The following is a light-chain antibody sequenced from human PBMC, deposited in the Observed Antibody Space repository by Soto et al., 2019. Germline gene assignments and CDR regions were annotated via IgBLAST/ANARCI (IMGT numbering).Light chain of an antibody. J-gene: IGLJ2*01. V-gene: IGLV1-51*01. CDR2: DTD. CDR1: SSNIGRNY. Sequence: QSVLTQPPSVSAAPGQRVTISCSGSSSNIGRNYVAWYQQLPGTAPRLLIYDTDKRPSRIPDRFSGSKSGTSATLDITGLESGDEADYYCGTWDSGLSAGVIGGGTKVTVL. CDR3: GTWDSGLSAGV.